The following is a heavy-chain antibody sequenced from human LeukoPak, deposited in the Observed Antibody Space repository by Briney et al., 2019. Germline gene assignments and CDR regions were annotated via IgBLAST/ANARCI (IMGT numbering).Heavy chain of an antibody. CDR1: GFTXXSYW. V-gene: IGHV3-7*01. Sequence: ASGFTXXSYWMSWVRQGQGKGLEWVANIKQDGSEKYYVDSVKGRFTISRDNAKNSLYLQMNSLRAEDTAVYYCARDGDDSCGCDCYHFDSWGQGTLVTVSS. CDR3: ARDGDDSCGCDCYHFDS. CDR2: IKQDGSEK. J-gene: IGHJ4*02. D-gene: IGHD2-21*02.